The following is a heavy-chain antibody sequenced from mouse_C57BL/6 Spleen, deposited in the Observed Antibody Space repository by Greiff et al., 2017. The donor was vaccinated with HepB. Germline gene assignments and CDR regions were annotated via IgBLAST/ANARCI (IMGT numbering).Heavy chain of an antibody. CDR1: GYTFTSYG. V-gene: IGHV1-81*01. J-gene: IGHJ4*01. Sequence: QVHVKQSGAELARPGASVKLSCKASGYTFTSYGISWVKQRTGQGLEWIGEIYPRSGNTYYNEKFKGKATLTADKSSSTAYMELRSLTSEDSAVYFCAITTVVGGVDYWGQGTSVTVSS. CDR2: IYPRSGNT. D-gene: IGHD1-1*01. CDR3: AITTVVGGVDY.